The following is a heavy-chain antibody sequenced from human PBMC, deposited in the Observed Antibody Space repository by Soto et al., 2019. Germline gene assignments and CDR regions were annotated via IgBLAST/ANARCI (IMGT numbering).Heavy chain of an antibody. CDR1: GFSFSNYA. J-gene: IGHJ4*02. V-gene: IGHV3-30*04. Sequence: PGGSLRLSCAASGFSFSNYAMYWFRQAPGKGLEWVALISYDGKNEKYAESVRGRFTISRDNSKNTLDLQMSGLRGEDTAVYYCARHTAGEIFTHRGALGFWGQGTLVTVSS. CDR2: ISYDGKNE. CDR3: ARHTAGEIFTHRGALGF. D-gene: IGHD1-26*01.